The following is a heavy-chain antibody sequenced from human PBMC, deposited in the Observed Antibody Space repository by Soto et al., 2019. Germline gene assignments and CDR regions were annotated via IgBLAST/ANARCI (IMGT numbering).Heavy chain of an antibody. Sequence: GGSLRLSCAASGFTFRDYYMTWIRQAPGEGLEWVSYISSSGTGIYYPDSVKGRFTISRGNAKNALYLQMSSLRAEDTAVYSCARPYHDAFDIWGQGTMVTVSS. CDR2: ISSSGTGI. CDR1: GFTFRDYY. D-gene: IGHD2-2*01. CDR3: ARPYHDAFDI. V-gene: IGHV3-11*01. J-gene: IGHJ3*02.